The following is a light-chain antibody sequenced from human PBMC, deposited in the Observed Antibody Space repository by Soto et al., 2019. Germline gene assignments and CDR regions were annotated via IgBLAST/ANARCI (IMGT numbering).Light chain of an antibody. V-gene: IGLV2-14*03. Sequence: QSALTQPASVSGSPGQSITISCTGTSGNIGNFNFVSWYQQHPGKAPKLIIYGVSNRPSGVSDRFSASKSGNTASLTISGLQAEDEADYYCSSYTTTDSRLFGPGTKVTVL. J-gene: IGLJ1*01. CDR2: GVS. CDR1: SGNIGNFNF. CDR3: SSYTTTDSRL.